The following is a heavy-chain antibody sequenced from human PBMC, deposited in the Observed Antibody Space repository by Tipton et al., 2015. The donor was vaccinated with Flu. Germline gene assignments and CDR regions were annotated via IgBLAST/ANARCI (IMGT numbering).Heavy chain of an antibody. CDR2: IHRSGST. CDR3: AREMMRTTRFDS. CDR1: GDSIRNDYF. D-gene: IGHD1-1*01. V-gene: IGHV4-38-2*02. Sequence: TLSLTCVVSGDSIRNDYFWGWIRQPPGKGLEWIATIHRSGSTKYNPSLKSRVFISMDTTKNQFSLRLDSVTAADTALYYCAREMMRTTRFDSWGQGTLVTVSS. J-gene: IGHJ4*02.